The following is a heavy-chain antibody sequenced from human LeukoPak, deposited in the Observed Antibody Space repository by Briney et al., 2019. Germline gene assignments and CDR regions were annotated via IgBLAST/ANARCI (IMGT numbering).Heavy chain of an antibody. V-gene: IGHV3-48*04. CDR2: ISSSRSTI. D-gene: IGHD1-26*01. CDR1: GFTLSSYS. J-gene: IGHJ4*02. Sequence: GGSLRLSCAASGFTLSSYSMSLVRQAPGKGLEGVSYISSSRSTIYYVDSVKCRFTISRDDAKNSLHLQKNSLRAGDRAVYYCERRGELLFDYWGQGILVTVSS. CDR3: ERRGELLFDY.